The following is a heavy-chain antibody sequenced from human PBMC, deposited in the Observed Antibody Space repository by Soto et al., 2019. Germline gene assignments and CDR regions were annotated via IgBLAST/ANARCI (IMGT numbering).Heavy chain of an antibody. V-gene: IGHV3-30*18. J-gene: IGHJ5*02. D-gene: IGHD3-3*01. CDR2: ISYDGSNK. CDR1: GFTFSSYG. Sequence: LRLSCAASGFTFSSYGMHWVRQAPGKGLEWVAVISYDGSNKYYADSVKGRFTISRDNSKNTLYLQMNSLRAEDTAVYYCAKSFFGVVYWFDPWGQGTLVTVSS. CDR3: AKSFFGVVYWFDP.